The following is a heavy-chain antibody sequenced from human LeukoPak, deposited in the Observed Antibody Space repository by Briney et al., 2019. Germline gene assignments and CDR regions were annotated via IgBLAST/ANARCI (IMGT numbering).Heavy chain of an antibody. V-gene: IGHV3-48*01. CDR3: ARGVYYYYYMDV. CDR2: ISSSSSTI. Sequence: GGSLRLSCAASGFTFSSYSMNWVRQAPGKGLEWVSYISSSSSTIYYADSVKGRFTISRDNAKNSLYLQMNSLRAEDTAVYYCARGVYYYYYMDVWGKGTTVTISS. J-gene: IGHJ6*03. CDR1: GFTFSSYS.